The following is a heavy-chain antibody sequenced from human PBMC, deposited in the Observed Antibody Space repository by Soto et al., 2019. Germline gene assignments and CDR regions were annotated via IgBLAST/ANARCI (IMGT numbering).Heavy chain of an antibody. Sequence: QVQQVQSGAEVKKPGASVKVSCKASGYTFTGYYIHWVRQAPGQGLEWMGWINPNSGGTNYAQKSQGWVTMTRDTSISTAYMELSRLRSDDTAVYYCARAHCGGDCYSGVDYWGQGTLVTVSS. CDR2: INPNSGGT. D-gene: IGHD2-21*02. J-gene: IGHJ4*02. V-gene: IGHV1-2*04. CDR1: GYTFTGYY. CDR3: ARAHCGGDCYSGVDY.